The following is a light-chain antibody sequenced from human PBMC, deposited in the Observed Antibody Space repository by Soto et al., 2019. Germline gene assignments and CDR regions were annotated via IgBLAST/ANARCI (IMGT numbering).Light chain of an antibody. Sequence: EIVLTQSPGTLSLSPGERATFSCRTSQTINTEFLAWYQQRPGLATRLLIHGTSNRATGFPDRFSGSGSGTDFTLTHSALDPEEFAVSYCQRYGSSPLYSFDQGTKMEI. CDR3: QRYGSSPLYS. CDR2: GTS. V-gene: IGKV3-20*01. CDR1: QTINTEF. J-gene: IGKJ2*01.